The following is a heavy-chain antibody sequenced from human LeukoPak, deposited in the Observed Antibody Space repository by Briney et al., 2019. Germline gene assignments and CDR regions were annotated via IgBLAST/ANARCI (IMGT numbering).Heavy chain of an antibody. CDR3: ARDLYYYGSGNYVPGLPDY. J-gene: IGHJ4*02. Sequence: GSLSLSCAASGFTFSSYEMNWVRPAPGMGLEWVSSICSRGSYKYFAESVQGRLPISRDNAKNLVYLQMNSLRAEDTAVYYCARDLYYYGSGNYVPGLPDYWGKGTLVTVSS. CDR2: ICSRGSYK. D-gene: IGHD3-10*01. V-gene: IGHV3-48*03. CDR1: GFTFSSYE.